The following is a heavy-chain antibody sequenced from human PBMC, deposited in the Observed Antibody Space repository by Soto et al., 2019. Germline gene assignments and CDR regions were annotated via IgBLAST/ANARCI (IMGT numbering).Heavy chain of an antibody. CDR1: GGSVSSYY. Sequence: PSETLSLTCTVSGGSVSSYYWSWIRQPPGKGLEWIGYIYYSGSTNYNPSLKSRVTISVDTSKNQFSLKLSSVTAADTAVYYCARLKKGLYGDYGLYYFDYWGQGTLVTVSS. CDR2: IYYSGST. J-gene: IGHJ4*02. D-gene: IGHD4-17*01. CDR3: ARLKKGLYGDYGLYYFDY. V-gene: IGHV4-59*02.